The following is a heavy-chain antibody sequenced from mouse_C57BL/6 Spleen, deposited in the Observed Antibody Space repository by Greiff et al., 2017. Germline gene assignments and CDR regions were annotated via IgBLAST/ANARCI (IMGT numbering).Heavy chain of an antibody. CDR3: ARWGDYDGAWFAY. CDR2: IKPNTGGP. CDR1: GYTFTDYY. Sequence: VQLQQSGPELVQPGASVKISCKASGYTFTDYYMNWVQQSPGKSLEWIGDIKPNTGGPSYNQKFTGKAPLTVDKSASTAYMELRSLTSEDSAGYYCARWGDYDGAWFAYWGTGTTGTGSA. J-gene: IGHJ1*03. V-gene: IGHV1-26*01. D-gene: IGHD2-4*01.